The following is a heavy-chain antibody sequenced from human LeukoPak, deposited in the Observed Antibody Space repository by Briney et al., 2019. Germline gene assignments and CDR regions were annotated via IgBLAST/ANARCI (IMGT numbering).Heavy chain of an antibody. V-gene: IGHV1-2*02. CDR2: INPNSGGT. CDR3: ARRRVMGGYDPYYYYYYMDV. D-gene: IGHD5-12*01. CDR1: GYTFTGYY. Sequence: ASVKVSCKASGYTFTGYYMHWVRQAPGQGLEWMGWINPNSGGTNYAQKFQGRVTMTRDTSISTAYMELSRLRSDDTAVYYCARRRVMGGYDPYYYYYYMDVWGKGTTVTVSS. J-gene: IGHJ6*03.